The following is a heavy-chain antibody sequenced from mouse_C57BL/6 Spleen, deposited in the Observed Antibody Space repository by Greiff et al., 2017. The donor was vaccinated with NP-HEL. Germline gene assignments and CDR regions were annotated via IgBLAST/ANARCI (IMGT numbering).Heavy chain of an antibody. CDR2: IYPGDGDT. J-gene: IGHJ3*01. V-gene: IGHV1-80*01. CDR3: ARSDYYGSSYGVFAY. D-gene: IGHD1-1*01. CDR1: GYAFSSYW. Sequence: VQLQQSGAELVKPGASVKISCKASGYAFSSYWMNWVKQRPGKGLEWIGQIYPGDGDTNYNGKFKGKDTLTADKSSSTAYMQLSSLTSEDSAVYVVARSDYYGSSYGVFAYWGQGTLVTVSA.